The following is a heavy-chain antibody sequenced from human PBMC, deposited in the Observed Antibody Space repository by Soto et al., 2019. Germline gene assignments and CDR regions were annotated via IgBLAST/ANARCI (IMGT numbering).Heavy chain of an antibody. Sequence: QVQLQESGPGLVKPSESLSLTCAVSGGSISSYYWSWIRQPPGKGLEWIGYIYYSGSTNYNPSRKSRVTISVDTSQNQFSLKPTSVTAADTAVYYCSSSRYTSGWWTPPFDYWGQGTLVTVSS. D-gene: IGHD6-19*01. J-gene: IGHJ4*02. CDR3: SSSRYTSGWWTPPFDY. CDR1: GGSISSYY. V-gene: IGHV4-59*01. CDR2: IYYSGST.